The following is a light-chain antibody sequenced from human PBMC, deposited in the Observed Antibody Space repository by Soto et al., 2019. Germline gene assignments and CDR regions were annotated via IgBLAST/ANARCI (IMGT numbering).Light chain of an antibody. CDR2: EAS. J-gene: IGLJ1*01. V-gene: IGLV2-18*01. Sequence: HSARTQPPSESGYPGQSVTISCTGTSTDFVSYNRVSWYQQPPGTAPKLIIYEASNRPSGVPDRFSGSKSGNTASLTISGLQAADEADYCCSLYTSENTYVFGTGTKVTVL. CDR3: SLYTSENTYV. CDR1: STDFVSYNR.